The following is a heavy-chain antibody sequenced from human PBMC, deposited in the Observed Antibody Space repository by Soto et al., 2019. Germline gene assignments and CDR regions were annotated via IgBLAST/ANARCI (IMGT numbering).Heavy chain of an antibody. CDR1: GYTFTRYG. J-gene: IGHJ6*02. V-gene: IGHV1-18*01. CDR2: ISAYNGNT. D-gene: IGHD6-13*01. Sequence: VKVSCKASGYTFTRYGISWVGQAPGQGLEWMGWISAYNGNTNYAQKLQGRVTMTTDTSTSTAYMELRSLRSDDTAVYYCAREGDSSPDSYGMDVWGQGTTVTVS. CDR3: AREGDSSPDSYGMDV.